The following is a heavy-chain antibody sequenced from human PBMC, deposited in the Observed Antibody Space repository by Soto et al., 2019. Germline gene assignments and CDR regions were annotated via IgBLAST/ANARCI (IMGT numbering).Heavy chain of an antibody. J-gene: IGHJ4*02. D-gene: IGHD3-22*01. CDR2: ISGSGGST. Sequence: EVQLLESGGGLVQPGGSLRLSCAASGFTFSSYAMSWVRQAPGKGLEWVSAISGSGGSTYYADSVKGRFTISRDNSKNTVYLQMNSLRAEDTAVYYCAKVGYYDSSGYYYPYYFDYWGQGTLVTVSS. V-gene: IGHV3-23*01. CDR1: GFTFSSYA. CDR3: AKVGYYDSSGYYYPYYFDY.